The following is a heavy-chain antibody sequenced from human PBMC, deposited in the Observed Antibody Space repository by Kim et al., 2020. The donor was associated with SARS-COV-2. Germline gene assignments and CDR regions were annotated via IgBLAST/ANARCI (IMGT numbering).Heavy chain of an antibody. V-gene: IGHV3-15*01. CDR3: TTDGFKGDY. CDR2: GKT. D-gene: IGHD3-10*01. J-gene: IGHJ4*02. Sequence: GKTDYAATVKGRFTISRDDSKNTLYLQMNSLKTEDTAVYYCTTDGFKGDYWGQGTLVTVSS.